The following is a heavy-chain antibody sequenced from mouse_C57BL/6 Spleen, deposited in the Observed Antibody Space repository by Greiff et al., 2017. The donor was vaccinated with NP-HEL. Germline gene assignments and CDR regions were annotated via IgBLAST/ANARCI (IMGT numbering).Heavy chain of an antibody. CDR1: GFSLTSYA. V-gene: IGHV2-9-1*01. Sequence: QVQLKESGPGLVAPSQSLSITCTVSGFSLTSYAISWVRQPPGKGLEWLGVLWTGGGTNYNSALKSRLSISKDNSKSQVFLKMNSLQTDDTARYYCARKVVATDYYAMDYWGQGTSVTVSS. D-gene: IGHD1-1*01. CDR3: ARKVVATDYYAMDY. J-gene: IGHJ4*01. CDR2: LWTGGGT.